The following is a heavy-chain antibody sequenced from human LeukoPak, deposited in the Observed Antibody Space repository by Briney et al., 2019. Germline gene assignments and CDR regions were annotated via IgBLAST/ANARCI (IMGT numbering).Heavy chain of an antibody. CDR1: GFTFGDYA. J-gene: IGHJ6*03. V-gene: IGHV3-49*04. CDR2: IRSKAYGGTT. D-gene: IGHD5-18*01. Sequence: PGGSLRLSCTASGFTFGDYAMSWVRQAPGKGLEWVGFIRSKAYGGTTEYAASVKGRFTIPRDDSKSIAYLQMNSLKTEDTAVYYCTRAAYSYGSRVYYYYYMDVWGKGTTVTVSS. CDR3: TRAAYSYGSRVYYYYYMDV.